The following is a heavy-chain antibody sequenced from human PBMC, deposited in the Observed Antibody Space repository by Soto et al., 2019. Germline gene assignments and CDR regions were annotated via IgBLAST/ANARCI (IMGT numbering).Heavy chain of an antibody. J-gene: IGHJ4*02. CDR1: GFTFSSYW. CDR2: TKLDGSEK. D-gene: IGHD2-21*01. V-gene: IGHV3-7*01. Sequence: EVHLVESGGGLVQPGGSLRLSCAASGFTFSSYWMTWVRQAPGKGLEWVANTKLDGSEKNYVGSVKGRFTISRDNAKNSLFLQMDSLRAEDTAVYYCARVAYVDESFDYWGQGTLVTVSS. CDR3: ARVAYVDESFDY.